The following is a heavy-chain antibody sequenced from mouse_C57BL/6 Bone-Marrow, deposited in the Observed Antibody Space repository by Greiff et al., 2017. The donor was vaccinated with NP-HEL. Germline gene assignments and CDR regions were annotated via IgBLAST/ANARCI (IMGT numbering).Heavy chain of an antibody. V-gene: IGHV5-4*01. CDR2: ISDGGSYT. D-gene: IGHD2-14*01. Sequence: EVMLVESGAGLVKPGGSLKLSCAASGFTFSSYAMSWVRQTPEKRLEWVATISDGGSYTYYPDNVKGRFTISRDNAKNNPYLQMSHLKSEDTAMYYCAREIGDYLDYWGQGTTLTVSS. CDR1: GFTFSSYA. J-gene: IGHJ2*01. CDR3: AREIGDYLDY.